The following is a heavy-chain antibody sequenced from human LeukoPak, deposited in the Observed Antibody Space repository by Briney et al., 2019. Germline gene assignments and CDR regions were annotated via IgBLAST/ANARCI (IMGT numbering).Heavy chain of an antibody. J-gene: IGHJ3*02. CDR3: AREPARGYCSGGSCLVAFDI. V-gene: IGHV3-7*01. Sequence: HSGGSLRLSCAASGFTFSSYWMSWVRQAPGKGLEWVANIKQDGSKKYYVDSVKGRFTISRDNAKNSLYLQMNSLRAEDTAVYYCAREPARGYCSGGSCLVAFDIWGQRTMVTVFS. D-gene: IGHD2-15*01. CDR2: IKQDGSKK. CDR1: GFTFSSYW.